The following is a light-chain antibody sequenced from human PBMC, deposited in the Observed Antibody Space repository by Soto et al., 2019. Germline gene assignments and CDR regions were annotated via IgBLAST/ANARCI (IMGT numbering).Light chain of an antibody. CDR3: SSYSISSPLGV. J-gene: IGLJ2*01. Sequence: SALTQPASVSGSPGQSITISCTGTSSDVGSYNYVSWYQQHPGKAPKLMIYDVSNRPSGVSNRFSGSKSGNTASLTISGLQAEDEADYYCSSYSISSPLGVFGGGTKLTVL. CDR2: DVS. V-gene: IGLV2-14*01. CDR1: SSDVGSYNY.